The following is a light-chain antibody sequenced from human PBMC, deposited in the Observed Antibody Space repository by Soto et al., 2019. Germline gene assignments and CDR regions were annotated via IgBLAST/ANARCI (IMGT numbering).Light chain of an antibody. CDR3: QQRSNWPT. CDR2: DAS. J-gene: IGKJ5*01. V-gene: IGKV3-11*01. CDR1: QSVSSH. Sequence: EVVLTQSPATLSLSPGDRATLSCRASQSVSSHFAWYQQKSGQAPRLLIYDASKRATGIPARFSGSGSGTDFTLTISSLEPEDFAVYYCQQRSNWPTFGHGTRLEIK.